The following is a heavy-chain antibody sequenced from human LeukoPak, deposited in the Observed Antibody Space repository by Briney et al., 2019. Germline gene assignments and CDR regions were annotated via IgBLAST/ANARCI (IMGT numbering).Heavy chain of an antibody. CDR3: ARETYCSSTSCYTDYFDY. CDR2: LRHDGSNI. D-gene: IGHD2-2*02. V-gene: IGHV3-30*02. Sequence: GGSLRLSCTASGFNFNEHGMHWVRQAPGKGLEWVAFLRHDGSNIHYADSVKGRFTISRDNAKNTLYLQMNSLGAEDTAVYYCARETYCSSTSCYTDYFDYWGQGTLVTVSS. CDR1: GFNFNEHG. J-gene: IGHJ4*02.